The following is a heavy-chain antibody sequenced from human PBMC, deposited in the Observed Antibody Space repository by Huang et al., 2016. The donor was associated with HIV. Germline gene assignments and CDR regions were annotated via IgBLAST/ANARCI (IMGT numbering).Heavy chain of an antibody. CDR3: ARHMDCSSSSCLAGGHERGPFDM. D-gene: IGHD2-2*01. CDR2: NYYSGST. Sequence: QLQLQESGPGLVKPSETLSLTCSVSGGSISSSSYYWGWIRQPPGKGREWIGSNYYSGSTFYNPSLKSRVTISVDTSKNQFSLRLSSVTAADTSVYYCARHMDCSSSSCLAGGHERGPFDMWGQGTMVTVSS. CDR1: GGSISSSSYY. V-gene: IGHV4-39*01. J-gene: IGHJ3*02.